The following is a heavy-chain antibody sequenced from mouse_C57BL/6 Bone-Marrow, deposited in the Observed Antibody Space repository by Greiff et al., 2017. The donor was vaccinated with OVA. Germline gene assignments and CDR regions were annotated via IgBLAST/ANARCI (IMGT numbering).Heavy chain of an antibody. V-gene: IGHV1-80*01. Sequence: VQLQQSGAELVKPGASVKISCKASGYAFSSYWMNWVKQRPGKGLEWIGQIYPGDGDTNYNGKFKGKATLTADKSSSTAYMQLSSLTSEDSAVYFCARGGGTTVVDYYAMDYWGQGTSVTVSS. CDR1: GYAFSSYW. CDR3: ARGGGTTVVDYYAMDY. D-gene: IGHD1-1*01. J-gene: IGHJ4*01. CDR2: IYPGDGDT.